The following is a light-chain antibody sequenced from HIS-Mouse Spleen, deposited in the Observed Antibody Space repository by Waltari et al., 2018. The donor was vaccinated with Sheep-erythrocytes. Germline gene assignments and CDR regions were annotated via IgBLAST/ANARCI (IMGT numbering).Light chain of an antibody. CDR2: KDS. V-gene: IGLV3-25*03. CDR3: QSADSSGTYV. CDR1: ALPKQY. J-gene: IGLJ1*01. Sequence: SYELTQPPSVSVSPGQTARITCSGDALPKQYAYWYQQKPGQAPVLVIYKDSERPSGIPERFYGSSSGKTVTLTISGVQAEDEADYYCQSADSSGTYVFGTGTKVTVL.